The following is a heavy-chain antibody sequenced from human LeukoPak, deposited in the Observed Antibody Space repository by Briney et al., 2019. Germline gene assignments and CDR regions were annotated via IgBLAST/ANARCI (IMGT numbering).Heavy chain of an antibody. CDR2: IYTTGGT. CDR3: ARGRGGSYKLDYYYYGMDV. V-gene: IGHV4-61*09. CDR1: GGSISSGSYF. D-gene: IGHD1-26*01. Sequence: SQTLSLTCTVSGGSISSGSYFWTWIRQPAGKGLEWIGHIYTTGGTNYNPSLKGRVTISVDTSKNQFSLKLSSVTAADTAVYYCARGRGGSYKLDYYYYGMDVWGQGTTVTVSS. J-gene: IGHJ6*02.